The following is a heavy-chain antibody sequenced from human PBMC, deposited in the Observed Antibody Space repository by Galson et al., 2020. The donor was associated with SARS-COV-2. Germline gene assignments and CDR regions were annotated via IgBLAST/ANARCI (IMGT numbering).Heavy chain of an antibody. Sequence: GESLKISCAASGFTFDDYGMSWVRQAPGKGLEWVSGINWNGGSTGYADSVKGRFTISRDNAKNSLYLQMNSLRAEDTALYYCARDDTGTLSYYGSGSYYRGKYGMDVWGQGTTVTVSS. CDR3: ARDDTGTLSYYGSGSYYRGKYGMDV. D-gene: IGHD3-10*01. CDR2: INWNGGST. CDR1: GFTFDDYG. V-gene: IGHV3-20*04. J-gene: IGHJ6*02.